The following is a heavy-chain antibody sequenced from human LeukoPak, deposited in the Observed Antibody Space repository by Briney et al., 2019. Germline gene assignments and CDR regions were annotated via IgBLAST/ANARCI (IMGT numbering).Heavy chain of an antibody. J-gene: IGHJ4*02. V-gene: IGHV3-20*04. Sequence: PGGSLRLSCAASGFTFDDYGMSWVRQAPGKGLEWVSGINWNGGSTGYADSVKGRFTISRDNAKNSLYLQMNSLRAEDTALYYCARVLTIFEVAHQRYFDYWGQGTLVTVSS. CDR1: GFTFDDYG. D-gene: IGHD3-3*01. CDR3: ARVLTIFEVAHQRYFDY. CDR2: INWNGGST.